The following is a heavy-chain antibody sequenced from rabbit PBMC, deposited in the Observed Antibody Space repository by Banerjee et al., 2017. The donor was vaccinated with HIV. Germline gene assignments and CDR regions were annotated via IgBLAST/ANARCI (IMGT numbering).Heavy chain of an antibody. Sequence: QSLQESGGGLFQPGGSLALTCKASGFSLTNNYQMSWVRQAPGKGLEWIGCIYTGSGGSTYYASWAKGRFTISKTSSTTVTLQMTSLTAADTATYFCARDLGASGGGAYGLWGPGTLVTVS. D-gene: IGHD1-1*01. J-gene: IGHJ6*01. CDR3: ARDLGASGGGAYGL. V-gene: IGHV1S40*01. CDR1: GFSLTNNYQ. CDR2: IYTGSGGST.